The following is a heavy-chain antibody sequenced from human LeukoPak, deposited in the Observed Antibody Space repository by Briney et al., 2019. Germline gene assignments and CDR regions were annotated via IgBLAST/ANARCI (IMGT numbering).Heavy chain of an antibody. D-gene: IGHD6-13*01. Sequence: GGSLRLSCAASGFTVSSSYMSWVRQAPGKGLEWVSIISSAGTTYYADSVKGRFTISRDNSKNTVYLQVNSLRDEDTAVYYCARDLEAANTFYFDYWGQGTMVTVSS. CDR2: ISSAGTT. CDR3: ARDLEAANTFYFDY. J-gene: IGHJ4*02. V-gene: IGHV3-66*01. CDR1: GFTVSSSY.